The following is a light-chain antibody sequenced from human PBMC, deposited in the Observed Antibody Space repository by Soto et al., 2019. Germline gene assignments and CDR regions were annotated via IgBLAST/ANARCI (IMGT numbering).Light chain of an antibody. CDR1: QSISSW. V-gene: IGKV1-5*01. J-gene: IGKJ5*01. CDR3: QQYNSYSPIT. Sequence: DIQMTQSPSTLSASVGDRVTITCRASQSISSWLAWYQQKPGKAPKLLIYDASSLESGGPSRFSGSGSGTEFTLTISSLQPDDFATYYCQQYNSYSPITFGQGTRLEIK. CDR2: DAS.